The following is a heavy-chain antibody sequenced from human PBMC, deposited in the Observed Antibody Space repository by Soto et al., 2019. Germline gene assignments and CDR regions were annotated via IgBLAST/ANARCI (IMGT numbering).Heavy chain of an antibody. CDR3: ASATRNYYDSSGTNIYCYYGMDX. Sequence: SVKVSCKASGGTFSSYAISWVRQAPGQGLEWMGVIIPIFGTANYAHKFQGRVTITADSSTSTAYMELSSLRSEDTAVYYCASATRNYYDSSGTNIYCYYGMDXWGQVTTVTVS. CDR2: IIPIFGTA. J-gene: IGHJ6*02. CDR1: GGTFSSYA. V-gene: IGHV1-69*13. D-gene: IGHD3-22*01.